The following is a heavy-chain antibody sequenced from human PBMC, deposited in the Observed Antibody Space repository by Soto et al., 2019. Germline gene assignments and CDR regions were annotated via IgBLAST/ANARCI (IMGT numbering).Heavy chain of an antibody. CDR1: GGSISSYY. CDR2: IYTSGST. J-gene: IGHJ5*02. CDR3: ARDWGQQLVSWFDP. Sequence: QVQLQESGPGLVKPSETLSLTCTVSGGSISSYYWSWIRQPAGQGLEWIGRIYTSGSTNYNPSLKSRVTMSVDTSKNQFSLKLSSVPAADTAVYYCARDWGQQLVSWFDPWGQGTLVTVSS. D-gene: IGHD6-13*01. V-gene: IGHV4-4*07.